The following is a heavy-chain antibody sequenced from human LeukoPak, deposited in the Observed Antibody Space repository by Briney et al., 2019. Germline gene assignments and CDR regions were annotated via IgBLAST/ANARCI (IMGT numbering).Heavy chain of an antibody. CDR2: IYSGGST. J-gene: IGHJ3*02. CDR1: GFTVSSSY. Sequence: GGSLRLSCAASGFTVSSSYMTWVRQAPGKGLEWVSVIYSGGSTYYADSVKGRFTISRDNSKNTLYLQVNSLRAEDTAVYYCARPTVDNWGQGTMVTVSS. CDR3: ARPTVDN. D-gene: IGHD1-26*01. V-gene: IGHV3-66*04.